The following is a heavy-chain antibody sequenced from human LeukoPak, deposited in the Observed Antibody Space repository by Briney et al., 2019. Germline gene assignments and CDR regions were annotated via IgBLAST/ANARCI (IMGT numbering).Heavy chain of an antibody. Sequence: GGSLRLSCAASGITSGNNWMHWVRQGPGKGLVWISRINSDGGGAIYADSVKGRFTVSRDNAKNTLYLQMNSLRAEDTAVYYCARDVPHNWFDPWGQGTLVTVSS. CDR2: INSDGGGA. CDR3: ARDVPHNWFDP. V-gene: IGHV3-74*01. J-gene: IGHJ5*02. CDR1: GITSGNNW.